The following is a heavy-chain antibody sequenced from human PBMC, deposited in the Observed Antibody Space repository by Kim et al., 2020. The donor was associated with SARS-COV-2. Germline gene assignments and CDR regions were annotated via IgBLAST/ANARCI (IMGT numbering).Heavy chain of an antibody. D-gene: IGHD1-26*01. V-gene: IGHV4-38-2*02. J-gene: IGHJ5*02. CDR2: IYHSGNT. CDR3: ARDSWGLYSGKYLFDP. Sequence: SETLSLTCGVSGYSISSGYYWGWIRQPPGKGLEWIASIYHSGNTDYNPSLKSRATISVDTSKNQFSLKLTSVTAADTAVYYCARDSWGLYSGKYLFDPWGQGTLVTVSS. CDR1: GYSISSGYY.